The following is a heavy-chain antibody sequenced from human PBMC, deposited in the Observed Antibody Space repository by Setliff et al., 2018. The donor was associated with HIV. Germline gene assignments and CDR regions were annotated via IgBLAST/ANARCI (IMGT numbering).Heavy chain of an antibody. CDR2: IYYSGST. CDR3: ARGSPEAFQDSGWYN. Sequence: KASETLSLTCTVSGGSISSYYWSWIRQPPGKGLEWIGYIYYSGSTSYNPSLKSRVTISVDTSKNQFSLKLNSVTAADAAVYYCARGSPEAFQDSGWYNWGQGTLVTVSS. CDR1: GGSISSYY. J-gene: IGHJ4*02. V-gene: IGHV4-59*01. D-gene: IGHD6-19*01.